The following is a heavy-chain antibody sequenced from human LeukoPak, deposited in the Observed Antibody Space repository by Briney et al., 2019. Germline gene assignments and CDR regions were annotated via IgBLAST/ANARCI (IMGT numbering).Heavy chain of an antibody. CDR2: IRFDGSNK. J-gene: IGHJ4*02. Sequence: GGSLRLSCAASGFTFSTYGMHWARQAPGKGLEWVAFIRFDGSNKDYANSVKGRFSISRDNSKNTLYVQMNSLRAEDTAVYYCAKDHDILTGAYYFDYWGQGTLVTVSS. CDR1: GFTFSTYG. D-gene: IGHD3-9*01. V-gene: IGHV3-30*02. CDR3: AKDHDILTGAYYFDY.